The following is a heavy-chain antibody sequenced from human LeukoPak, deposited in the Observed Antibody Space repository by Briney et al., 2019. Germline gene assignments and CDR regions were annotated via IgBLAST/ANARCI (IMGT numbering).Heavy chain of an antibody. Sequence: PSETLSLTCTVSGGSLSNYYWIWIRQPPGKGLAWIGYIYYSGNTNYNPSLKSRVTISVDTSKNRFSLKLNSVTAADTAVYYCARDYGDYANWFDPWGQGTLVTVSS. D-gene: IGHD4-17*01. V-gene: IGHV4-59*01. J-gene: IGHJ5*02. CDR3: ARDYGDYANWFDP. CDR1: GGSLSNYY. CDR2: IYYSGNT.